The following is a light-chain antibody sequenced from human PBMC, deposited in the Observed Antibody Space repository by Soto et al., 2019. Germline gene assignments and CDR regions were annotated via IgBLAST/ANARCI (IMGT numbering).Light chain of an antibody. Sequence: EIVLTQSPGPLSSSPGERATLSCRASQSVSSSYLAWYQQTPVQAPRLLIYGASSTATGIPDMFRGSVSGTDFSLTISRLEPEDSAVYYCHQYGSSSWTFGQGTKVDIK. CDR2: GAS. CDR3: HQYGSSSWT. CDR1: QSVSSSY. J-gene: IGKJ1*01. V-gene: IGKV3-20*01.